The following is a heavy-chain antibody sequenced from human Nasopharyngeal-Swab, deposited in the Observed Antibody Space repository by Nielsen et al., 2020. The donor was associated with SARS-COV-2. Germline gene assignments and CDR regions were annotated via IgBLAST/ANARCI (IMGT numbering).Heavy chain of an antibody. J-gene: IGHJ5*02. CDR2: IAPRDSYT. V-gene: IGHV5-10-1*01. Sequence: GGSLRLSCKGSGYSFTTYWITWVRQLPGKGLEWMGMIAPRDSYTTYSPSFQGHVTTSADKSISTAYLQWSSLKASDTAMYYCARLPSPFSSGSWGQGTLVTVSS. CDR1: GYSFTTYW. D-gene: IGHD3-3*01. CDR3: ARLPSPFSSGS.